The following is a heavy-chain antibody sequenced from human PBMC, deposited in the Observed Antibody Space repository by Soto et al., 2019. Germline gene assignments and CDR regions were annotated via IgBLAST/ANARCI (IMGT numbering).Heavy chain of an antibody. CDR3: ARDPLAPGITIFGVVTNHMEV. CDR2: IWYDGSNK. V-gene: IGHV3-33*01. D-gene: IGHD3-3*01. CDR1: GFTFSSYG. J-gene: IGHJ6*03. Sequence: QVQLVESGGGVVQPGRSLRLSCAASGFTFSSYGMHWVRQAPGKGLEWVAVIWYDGSNKYYADSVKGRFTISRDNSKNPLYLQKSSLRAEDTAVYYCARDPLAPGITIFGVVTNHMEVWGKGTPVTV.